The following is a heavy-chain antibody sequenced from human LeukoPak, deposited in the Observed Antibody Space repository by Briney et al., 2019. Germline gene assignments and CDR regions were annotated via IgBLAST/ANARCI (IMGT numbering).Heavy chain of an antibody. Sequence: SETLSLTCTVSGGSISSYYWSWIRQPPGKGLEWIGFISYSGSTNYSPSLKGRVTISVDTSKNHFSLNLTSVTAADTAVYYCARTTTTFDDWGQGTLVTVSS. J-gene: IGHJ4*02. V-gene: IGHV4-59*01. D-gene: IGHD4-11*01. CDR2: ISYSGST. CDR1: GGSISSYY. CDR3: ARTTTTFDD.